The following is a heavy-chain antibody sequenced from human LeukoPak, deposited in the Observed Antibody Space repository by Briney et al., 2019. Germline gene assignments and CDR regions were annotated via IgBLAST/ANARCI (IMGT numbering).Heavy chain of an antibody. Sequence: GGSLRLSCAASGFTFSDYSMTWVRQTPGKGLEWVSYLSSSSSSIYYADSVKGRFTISGDNAKKSLYLQMNSLRAEDTAVYYCARIWVINCSGGSCYYFEYWGQGTLVSVSS. CDR1: GFTFSDYS. CDR2: LSSSSSSI. CDR3: ARIWVINCSGGSCYYFEY. D-gene: IGHD2-15*01. J-gene: IGHJ4*02. V-gene: IGHV3-48*01.